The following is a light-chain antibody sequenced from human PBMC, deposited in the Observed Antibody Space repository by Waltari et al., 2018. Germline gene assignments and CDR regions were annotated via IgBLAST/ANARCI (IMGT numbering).Light chain of an antibody. Sequence: QSALTQPAPVSRSPGQSINVLCTGTSSDIGCYSYVSWYQQQPRNAPNIMIYDVTNRPSGVSDRFSGSKSGNTASLTISGLQAEDEGDYYCCSYTPNHWVFGGGTSLTVL. CDR3: CSYTPNHWV. CDR2: DVT. J-gene: IGLJ3*02. V-gene: IGLV2-14*03. CDR1: SSDIGCYSY.